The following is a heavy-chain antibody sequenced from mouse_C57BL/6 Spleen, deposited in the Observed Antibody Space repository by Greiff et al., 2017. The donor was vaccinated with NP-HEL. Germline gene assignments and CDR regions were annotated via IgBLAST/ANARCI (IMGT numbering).Heavy chain of an antibody. V-gene: IGHV1-80*01. CDR2: IYPGDGDT. Sequence: VQLQQSGAELVKPGASVKISCKASGYAFSSYWMNWVKQRPGKGLEWIGQIYPGDGDTNYNGKFKGKATLTADKSSSTAYMQLSSLTSEDSAVYFCARKKEPLPSYFDYWGQGTTLTVSS. CDR3: ARKKEPLPSYFDY. D-gene: IGHD5-5*01. J-gene: IGHJ2*01. CDR1: GYAFSSYW.